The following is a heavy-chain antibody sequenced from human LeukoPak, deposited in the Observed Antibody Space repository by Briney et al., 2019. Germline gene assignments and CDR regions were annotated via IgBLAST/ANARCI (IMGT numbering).Heavy chain of an antibody. CDR2: LYHGGST. J-gene: IGHJ4*02. D-gene: IGHD6-13*01. CDR3: ARDLAAAGAY. Sequence: GGSLRLSCVGSGVIVRSNYMTWVRQAPGKGLEWVSILYHGGSTYYADSVKGRFTISRDNAKNSLYLQMNSLRAEDTAVYYCARDLAAAGAYWGQGTLVTVSS. V-gene: IGHV3-66*01. CDR1: GVIVRSNY.